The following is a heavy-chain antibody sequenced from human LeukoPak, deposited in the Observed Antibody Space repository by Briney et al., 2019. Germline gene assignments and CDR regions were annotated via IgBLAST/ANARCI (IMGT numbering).Heavy chain of an antibody. Sequence: PGGSLRLSCAASGFTFDDYAMHWVRQAPGKGLERVSLISGDGGSTYYADSVKGRFTISRDNSKNSLYLQMNSLRTEDTALYYCAKVLNRGTYYYDSSGYYPNDYWGQGTLVTVSS. D-gene: IGHD3-22*01. J-gene: IGHJ4*02. CDR2: ISGDGGST. CDR1: GFTFDDYA. V-gene: IGHV3-43*02. CDR3: AKVLNRGTYYYDSSGYYPNDY.